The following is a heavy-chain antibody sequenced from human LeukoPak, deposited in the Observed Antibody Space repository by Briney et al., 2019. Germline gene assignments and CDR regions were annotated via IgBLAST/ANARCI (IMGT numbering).Heavy chain of an antibody. V-gene: IGHV3-48*01. Sequence: PGGSLRLSCAASAFTFSSYSMNWVRQAPGKGLEWVSYISSSSSTIYYADSVKGRFTISRDNANNSLYLQMNSLRAEDTAVYYCASPECSGGSCYSLSWGQGTLVTVSS. CDR1: AFTFSSYS. CDR2: ISSSSSTI. CDR3: ASPECSGGSCYSLS. D-gene: IGHD2-15*01. J-gene: IGHJ4*02.